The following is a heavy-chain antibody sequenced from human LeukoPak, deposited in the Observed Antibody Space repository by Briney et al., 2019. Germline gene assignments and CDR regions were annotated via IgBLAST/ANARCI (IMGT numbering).Heavy chain of an antibody. J-gene: IGHJ1*01. V-gene: IGHV4-34*01. CDR3: ARHRVTGYSSGWYGPAPFQH. D-gene: IGHD6-19*01. CDR1: GGSFSGYY. Sequence: SETLSLTCAVYGGSFSGYYWSWIRQPPGKGLEWIGEINHSGSTNYNPSLKSRVTISVDTSKNQFSLKLSSVTAADTAVYYCARHRVTGYSSGWYGPAPFQHWGQGTLVTVSS. CDR2: INHSGST.